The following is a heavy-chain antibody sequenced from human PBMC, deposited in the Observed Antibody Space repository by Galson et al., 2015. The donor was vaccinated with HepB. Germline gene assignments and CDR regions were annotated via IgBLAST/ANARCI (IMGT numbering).Heavy chain of an antibody. CDR2: ISSTSTYI. V-gene: IGHV3-21*01. D-gene: IGHD5-24*01. J-gene: IGHJ6*02. Sequence: SLRLSCAASGFNFSSYSMNWVRQAPGKGLEWVSSISSTSTYIYYADSVKGRFTISRDNAKNSLYLQMNSLRAEDTALYYCAREPDRHDYNWGYYYDYAMDVWGQGTTVIVSS. CDR3: AREPDRHDYNWGYYYDYAMDV. CDR1: GFNFSSYS.